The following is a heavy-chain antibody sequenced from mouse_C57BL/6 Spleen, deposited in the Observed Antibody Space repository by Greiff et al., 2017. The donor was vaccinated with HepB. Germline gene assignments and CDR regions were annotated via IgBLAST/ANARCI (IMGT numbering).Heavy chain of an antibody. CDR1: GFTFSSYA. V-gene: IGHV5-4*01. D-gene: IGHD2-1*01. CDR3: ARDRGLLWSYYAMDY. Sequence: EVMLVESGGGLVKPGGSLKLSCAASGFTFSSYAMSWVRQTPEKRLEWVATISDGGSYTYYPDNVKGRFTISRDNAKNNLYLQMSHLKSEDTAMYYCARDRGLLWSYYAMDYWGQGTSVTVSS. J-gene: IGHJ4*01. CDR2: ISDGGSYT.